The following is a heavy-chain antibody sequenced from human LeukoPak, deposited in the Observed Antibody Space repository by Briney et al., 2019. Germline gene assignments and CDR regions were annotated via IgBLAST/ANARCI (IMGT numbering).Heavy chain of an antibody. CDR2: ISGSGGST. CDR1: GFTFSSYA. V-gene: IGHV3-23*01. Sequence: GGSLRLSCAASGFTFSSYAMSWVRQAPGKGLEWVSAISGSGGSTYYADSVKGRFTISRDNSKNTLYLQMNSLRAEDTAVYYCATLHRSYGHKIRFYYFDYWGQGTLVTVSS. CDR3: ATLHRSYGHKIRFYYFDY. J-gene: IGHJ4*02. D-gene: IGHD5-18*01.